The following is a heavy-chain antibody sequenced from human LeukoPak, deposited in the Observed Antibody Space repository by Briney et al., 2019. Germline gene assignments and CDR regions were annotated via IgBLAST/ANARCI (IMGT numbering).Heavy chain of an antibody. CDR3: ARNPIAARPYYFDY. V-gene: IGHV4-4*09. CDR2: IYTSGST. Sequence: SETLSLTCTVSGGSISSYYWSWIRQPPGKGLEWIGYIYTSGSTNYNPSLKSRVTISVDTSKNQFSLKLSSVTAVDTAVYYCARNPIAARPYYFDYWGQGTLVTVSS. J-gene: IGHJ4*02. CDR1: GGSISSYY. D-gene: IGHD6-6*01.